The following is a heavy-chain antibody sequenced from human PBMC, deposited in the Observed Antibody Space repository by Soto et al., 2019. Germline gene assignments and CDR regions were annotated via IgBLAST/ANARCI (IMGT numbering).Heavy chain of an antibody. Sequence: QPGGSLRLSCAASGFTFSSYAMSWVRQAPGKGLEWVSAISGSGGSTYYADSVKGRFTISRDNSKNTLYLQMNSLRAEDTAVYYCAKAIYEYYDILTGSEAFDIWGQGTMVTVSS. J-gene: IGHJ3*02. D-gene: IGHD3-9*01. V-gene: IGHV3-23*01. CDR3: AKAIYEYYDILTGSEAFDI. CDR1: GFTFSSYA. CDR2: ISGSGGST.